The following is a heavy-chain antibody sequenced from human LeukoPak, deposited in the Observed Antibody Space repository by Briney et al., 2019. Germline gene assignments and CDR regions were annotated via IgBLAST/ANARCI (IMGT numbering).Heavy chain of an antibody. V-gene: IGHV1-24*01. Sequence: ASVKVSCKVSGYTLTELSMHWVRQAPGKGLEWMGGFDPEDGETIYAQKFQGRVTMTEDTSTDTAYMELSSLRSEDTAVYYCATQGGTGTFYYFDYWDQGTLVTVSS. CDR3: ATQGGTGTFYYFDY. CDR1: GYTLTELS. CDR2: FDPEDGET. D-gene: IGHD1-7*01. J-gene: IGHJ4*02.